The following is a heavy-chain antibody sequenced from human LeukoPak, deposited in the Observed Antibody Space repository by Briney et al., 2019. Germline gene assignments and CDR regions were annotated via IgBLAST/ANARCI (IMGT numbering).Heavy chain of an antibody. CDR3: AREGAAAGFKFDWFDP. CDR1: GGSISSSSYY. J-gene: IGHJ5*02. Sequence: SETLSLTRTVSGGSISSSSYYWGWIRQPPGKGLEWIGSIYYSGSTYYNPSLKSRVTISVDTSKNQFSLKLSSVTAADTAVYYCAREGAAAGFKFDWFDPWGQGTLVTVSS. CDR2: IYYSGST. D-gene: IGHD6-13*01. V-gene: IGHV4-39*02.